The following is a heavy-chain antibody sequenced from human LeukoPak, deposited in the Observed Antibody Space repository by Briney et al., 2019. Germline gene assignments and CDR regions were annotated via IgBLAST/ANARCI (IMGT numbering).Heavy chain of an antibody. J-gene: IGHJ4*02. CDR3: ARGGGYGRQGSSDY. D-gene: IGHD5-12*01. CDR2: IYSGGST. V-gene: IGHV3-53*01. CDR1: GFTVSSNY. Sequence: GGSLRLSCAASGFTVSSNYMSWVRQAPGKGLEWVSVIYSGGSTYYADSVKGRFTISRDNSKNTLYLQMNSLRAEDTAVYYCARGGGYGRQGSSDYWGQGTLVTVSS.